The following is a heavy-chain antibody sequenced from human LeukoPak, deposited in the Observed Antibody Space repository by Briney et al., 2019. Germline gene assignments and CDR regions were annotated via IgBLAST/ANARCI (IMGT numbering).Heavy chain of an antibody. CDR1: GGSISSYY. V-gene: IGHV4-59*08. J-gene: IGHJ5*02. Sequence: PSETLSLTCTVSGGSISSYYWSWIRQPPGKGLEWIGYIYYSGSTNYNPSLKSRVTISVDTSKNQFSLKLSSVTAADTAVYYCAGAIEASWFDPWGQGTLVTVSS. CDR2: IYYSGST. CDR3: AGAIEASWFDP. D-gene: IGHD4/OR15-4a*01.